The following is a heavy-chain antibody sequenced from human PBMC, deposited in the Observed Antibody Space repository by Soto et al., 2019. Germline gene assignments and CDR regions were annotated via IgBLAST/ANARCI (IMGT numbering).Heavy chain of an antibody. CDR2: FYSSGSI. V-gene: IGHV4-31*03. D-gene: IGHD6-19*01. J-gene: IGHJ5*02. CDR1: GYSITAGGYY. Sequence: SETLSLTCFVSGYSITAGGYYWSWIRHHPGKGLEWIGSFYSSGSIIYNPSLRSRVSISGDTSSNQFSMSLTSVTAADTARYYCARMYSSGSGWFHPWGQGTLVSVSS. CDR3: ARMYSSGSGWFHP.